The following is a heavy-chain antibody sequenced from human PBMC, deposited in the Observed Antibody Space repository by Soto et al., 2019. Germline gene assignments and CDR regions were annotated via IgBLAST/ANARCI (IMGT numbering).Heavy chain of an antibody. CDR1: GYTFTTYF. D-gene: IGHD2-15*01. Sequence: SRASGYTFTTYFMQWVRQAPGQGLEWMGIINPSDGTTSYAQSFQGRVTMTMDTSTSTVYMDLSSLRSEDSAVYYCERSLQLRKGWAFDYWGQGTLLTVSS. V-gene: IGHV1-46*01. CDR2: INPSDGTT. CDR3: ERSLQLRKGWAFDY. J-gene: IGHJ4*02.